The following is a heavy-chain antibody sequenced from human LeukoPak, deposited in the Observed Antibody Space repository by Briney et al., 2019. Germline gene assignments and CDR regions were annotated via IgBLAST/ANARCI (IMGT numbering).Heavy chain of an antibody. V-gene: IGHV4-59*01. CDR3: AREVVPGVRGRFYYYMDV. CDR2: IYYSGST. CDR1: GGSISSYY. Sequence: SETLSLTCTVSGGSISSYYWSWIRQPPGKGLEWIGYIYYSGSTNYNPSLKSRVTISVDTSKNQFSLKLSFVTAADTAVYYCAREVVPGVRGRFYYYMDVWGKGTTVTVSS. J-gene: IGHJ6*03. D-gene: IGHD3-10*01.